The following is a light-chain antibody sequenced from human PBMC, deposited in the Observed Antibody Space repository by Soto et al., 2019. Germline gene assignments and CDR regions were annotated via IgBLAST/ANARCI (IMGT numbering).Light chain of an antibody. Sequence: DIQMNKSPTSLSASLGYRFTITCRASQSIGSYLNWYRQKPGKAPKLLIYAASNLQSGVPSRFSGSGSGTDFTLTINNLQPEDFATYYCQQANSFPRTFGPGTKVDIK. V-gene: IGKV1-12*01. CDR2: AAS. CDR1: QSIGSY. CDR3: QQANSFPRT. J-gene: IGKJ3*01.